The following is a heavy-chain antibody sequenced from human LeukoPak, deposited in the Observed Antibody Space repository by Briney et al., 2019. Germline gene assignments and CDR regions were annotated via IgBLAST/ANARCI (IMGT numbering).Heavy chain of an antibody. CDR1: GYTFTGYY. CDR2: INPNSGGT. D-gene: IGHD2-2*01. CDR3: ARENIVVVPGDYYYGIDV. V-gene: IGHV1-2*02. J-gene: IGHJ6*02. Sequence: GASVKVSCKASGYTFTGYYMHWVRQAPGQGLEWMGWINPNSGGTNYAQKFQGRVTITRDTSISTAYMELSRLRSNDTVVYYCARENIVVVPGDYYYGIDVWGQGTPVTVSS.